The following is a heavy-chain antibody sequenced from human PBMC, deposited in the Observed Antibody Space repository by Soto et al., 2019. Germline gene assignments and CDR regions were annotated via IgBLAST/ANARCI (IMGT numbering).Heavy chain of an antibody. CDR1: GFTFSSYA. CDR2: ISYDGSNK. CDR3: ARVGWLQLSHYYYGMDV. D-gene: IGHD5-12*01. Sequence: PGGSLRLSCAASGFTFSSYAMHWVRQAPGKGLEWVAVISYDGSNKYYADCVKGRFTISRDNPKNTLYLQMNSLRVEDTAVYYCARVGWLQLSHYYYGMDVWGQGTTVTVSS. V-gene: IGHV3-30-3*01. J-gene: IGHJ6*02.